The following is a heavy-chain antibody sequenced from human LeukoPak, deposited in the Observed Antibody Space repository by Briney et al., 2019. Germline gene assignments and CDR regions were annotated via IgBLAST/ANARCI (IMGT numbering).Heavy chain of an antibody. CDR1: GGSISSYY. CDR3: ARVNRDYSIYGMDA. J-gene: IGHJ6*02. D-gene: IGHD4-17*01. Sequence: PSETLSLTCTVSGGSISSYYWSWIRQPPGKGLEWIGYIYYSGSTNYNPSLKSRVTISVDTSKNQFSLKLSSVTAADTAVYYCARVNRDYSIYGMDAWGQGTTVTVSS. V-gene: IGHV4-59*01. CDR2: IYYSGST.